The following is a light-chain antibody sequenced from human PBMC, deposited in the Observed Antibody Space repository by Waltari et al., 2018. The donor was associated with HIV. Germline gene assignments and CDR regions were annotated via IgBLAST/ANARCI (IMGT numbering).Light chain of an antibody. J-gene: IGLJ2*01. CDR1: SNDIGTYNF. CDR3: VSYTEKDTFLL. Sequence: QSALTQPPSASGSPGQSVAISCTGSSNDIGTYNFVSWYQHHPGKAPKLLIYDVTRRPPGIPDRFSGTKSGYTASLTVSDLQVEDEADYYCVSYTEKDTFLLFGGGTNLAV. V-gene: IGLV2-8*01. CDR2: DVT.